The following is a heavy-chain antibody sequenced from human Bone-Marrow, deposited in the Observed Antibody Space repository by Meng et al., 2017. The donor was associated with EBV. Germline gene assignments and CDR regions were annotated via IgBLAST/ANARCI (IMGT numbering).Heavy chain of an antibody. V-gene: IGHV4-34*01. CDR1: GGSVSGYY. CDR2: INHSGST. Sequence: QWGAGLFKPWETLPLTCAVYGGSVSGYYWSWLRQPSGKGLEWIGEINHSGSTNYNPSLKSRVTISVDTSKNQFSLKLSSVTAADTAVYYCATKGYCSGGSCYSTTFPRYFDYWGQGTLVTVSS. CDR3: ATKGYCSGGSCYSTTFPRYFDY. D-gene: IGHD2-15*01. J-gene: IGHJ4*02.